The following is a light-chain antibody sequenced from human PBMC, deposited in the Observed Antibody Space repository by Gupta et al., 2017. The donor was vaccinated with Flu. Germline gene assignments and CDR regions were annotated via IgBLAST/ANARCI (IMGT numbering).Light chain of an antibody. CDR1: SSNIGSNT. CDR3: AEGDASINVYV. CDR2: SND. Sequence: SVLTQPPPASGTPGHRVTISCFGSSSNIGSNTVNWYQQLPGTAPKLLIVSNDQRPSGVPDRFSGSKAGTSASRAIRGLQSEEEADYYWAEGDASINVYVFGSGTKVTVL. J-gene: IGLJ1*01. V-gene: IGLV1-44*01.